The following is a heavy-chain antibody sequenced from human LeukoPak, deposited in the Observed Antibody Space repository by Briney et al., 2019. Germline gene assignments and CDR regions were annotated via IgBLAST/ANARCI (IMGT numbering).Heavy chain of an antibody. V-gene: IGHV4-59*01. CDR1: GGSISSYY. CDR2: IYYSGYT. D-gene: IGHD3-16*01. J-gene: IGHJ6*03. CDR3: ARETSQKGAHYMDV. Sequence: SETLSLICTVSGGSISSYYWSWIRQPPGKGRKWIGNIYYSGYTTYSPSLRSRVTISVDTSKNQFSLKLSSVTAADTAVYYCARETSQKGAHYMDVWGKGTTVTVSS.